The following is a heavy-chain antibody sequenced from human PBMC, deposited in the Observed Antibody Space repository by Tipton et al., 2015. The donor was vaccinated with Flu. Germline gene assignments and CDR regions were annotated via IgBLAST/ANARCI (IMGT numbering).Heavy chain of an antibody. CDR2: INPNSGGT. Sequence: QMQLVQSGAEVKKPGASVKVSCKASGYTFTGYYMHWVRQAPGQGLEWMGRINPNSGGTNYAQKFQGRVTMTRDTSISTAYMELSRLRSDDTAVYYCARSGGGGLLEWSFDGNGMDVWGQGTTVTVSS. V-gene: IGHV1-2*06. J-gene: IGHJ6*02. D-gene: IGHD3-3*01. CDR3: ARSGGGGLLEWSFDGNGMDV. CDR1: GYTFTGYY.